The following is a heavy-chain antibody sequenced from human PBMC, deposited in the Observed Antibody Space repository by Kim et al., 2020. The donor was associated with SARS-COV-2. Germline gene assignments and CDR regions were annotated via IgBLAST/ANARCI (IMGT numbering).Heavy chain of an antibody. Sequence: SETLSLTCTVSGGSISSGDYYWSWIRQPPGKGLEWIGYIYYSGSTYYNPSLKSRVTISVDTSKNQFSLKLSSVTAADTAVYYCARDPTNQGGVFDYWGQGTLVTVSS. CDR3: ARDPTNQGGVFDY. J-gene: IGHJ4*02. CDR2: IYYSGST. V-gene: IGHV4-30-4*01. CDR1: GGSISSGDYY. D-gene: IGHD5-12*01.